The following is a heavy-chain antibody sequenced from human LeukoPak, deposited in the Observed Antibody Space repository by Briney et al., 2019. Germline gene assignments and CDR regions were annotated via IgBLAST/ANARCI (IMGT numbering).Heavy chain of an antibody. D-gene: IGHD2-15*01. CDR2: INPNSGGT. J-gene: IGHJ4*02. CDR1: GYTFIGYF. CDR3: ARDLRGYCSGGSCLELDY. V-gene: IGHV1-2*06. Sequence: ASVKVSCKASGYTFIGYFMNWVRQAPGQGLEWMGRINPNSGGTNYAQKLQGRVTMTTDTSTSTAYMELRSLRSDDTAVYYCARDLRGYCSGGSCLELDYWGQGTLVTVSS.